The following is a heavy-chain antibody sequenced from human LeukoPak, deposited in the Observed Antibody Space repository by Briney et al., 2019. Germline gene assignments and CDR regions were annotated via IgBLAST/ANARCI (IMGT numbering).Heavy chain of an antibody. CDR1: GFTFSSYA. Sequence: GGSLRLSCAASGFTFSSYAMIWVRQAPGKGLEWVSAISGSGGSTYYADSVKGRFTTSRDNSKSTLYLQMNSLRAEDTAVYYCAKSQGVRGWVYDYWGQGTLVTVSS. D-gene: IGHD3-10*01. J-gene: IGHJ4*02. CDR3: AKSQGVRGWVYDY. V-gene: IGHV3-23*01. CDR2: ISGSGGST.